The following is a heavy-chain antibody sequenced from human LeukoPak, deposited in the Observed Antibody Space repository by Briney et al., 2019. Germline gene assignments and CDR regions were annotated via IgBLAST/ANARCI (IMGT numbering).Heavy chain of an antibody. Sequence: TGGSLRLSCAASGFTFSTYSMTWVRQAPGKGLEWVSGIGGSGRSTYYADSVKGRFTISRDNSKNTLYLQMNSLRAEDTAVYYCAKVGGGDARDYWGQGTLVTVSS. CDR1: GFTFSTYS. D-gene: IGHD2-21*02. V-gene: IGHV3-23*01. CDR2: IGGSGRST. CDR3: AKVGGGDARDY. J-gene: IGHJ4*02.